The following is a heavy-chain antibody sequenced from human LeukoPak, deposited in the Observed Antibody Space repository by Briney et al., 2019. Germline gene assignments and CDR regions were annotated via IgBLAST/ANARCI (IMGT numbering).Heavy chain of an antibody. CDR1: GFTFSSYS. V-gene: IGHV3-21*01. CDR2: ISSSSSYI. J-gene: IGHJ4*02. D-gene: IGHD3-10*01. Sequence: GGSLRLSCAASGFTFSSYSMNWVRQAPGKGLEWVSSISSSSSYIYYADSVKGRFTISRDNAKNSLYLQMSSLRAEDTAVYYCARETGLLWFGELSHFDYWGQGTLVTVSS. CDR3: ARETGLLWFGELSHFDY.